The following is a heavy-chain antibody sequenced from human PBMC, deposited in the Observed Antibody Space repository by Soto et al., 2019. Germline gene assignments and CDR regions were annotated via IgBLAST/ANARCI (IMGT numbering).Heavy chain of an antibody. Sequence: ASVKVSCKASGYTFTSYYMHWVRQAPGQGLEWMGIIDPSGGSTSYAQKFQGRVTMTRDTSTSTVYMELSSLRSEDTAVYYFARDGSSSDYFDYWGQGTLVTVSS. CDR2: IDPSGGST. V-gene: IGHV1-46*01. CDR1: GYTFTSYY. J-gene: IGHJ4*02. D-gene: IGHD6-6*01. CDR3: ARDGSSSDYFDY.